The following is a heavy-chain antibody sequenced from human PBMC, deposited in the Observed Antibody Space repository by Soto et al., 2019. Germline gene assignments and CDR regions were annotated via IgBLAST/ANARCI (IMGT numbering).Heavy chain of an antibody. V-gene: IGHV4-30-2*01. D-gene: IGHD6-13*01. CDR1: GGSISSGGYS. J-gene: IGHJ4*02. CDR3: TTGVAAAIYYFDF. Sequence: SETLSLTCAVSGGSISSGGYSWSWIRQPPGKGLEWIGYIYHSGSTYYNPSLKSRVTISVDRSKNQFSLKLSSVTAADTAVYYCTTGVAAAIYYFDFWGQGTLVTVSS. CDR2: IYHSGST.